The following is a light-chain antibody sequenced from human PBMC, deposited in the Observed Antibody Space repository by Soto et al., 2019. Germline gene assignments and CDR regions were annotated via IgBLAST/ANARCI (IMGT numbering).Light chain of an antibody. CDR3: SSYSISTAYL. Sequence: QSVLTQPPSVSGAPGQRVTISCTGSSSNLGSGFDVQWYQQLPGTAPKLLIYYNDNRPSGVPDRFSGSKSGTSASLAISGLQAEDEADYFCSSYSISTAYLFGTGTKLTVL. V-gene: IGLV1-40*01. CDR1: SSNLGSGFD. CDR2: YND. J-gene: IGLJ1*01.